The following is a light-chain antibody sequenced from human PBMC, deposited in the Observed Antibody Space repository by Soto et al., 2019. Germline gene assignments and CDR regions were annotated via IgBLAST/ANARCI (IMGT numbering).Light chain of an antibody. CDR2: GAS. CDR3: QQYDSSPRT. Sequence: EIVLTQSPGTLSLSPGERATLSCRTSQSISSSYLAWYQQKPGQAPRLLIYGASRRATGVPDRFSGSGSGTDFILSISRLEPEDFAVYYCQQYDSSPRTFGQGTQVEIK. CDR1: QSISSSY. J-gene: IGKJ1*01. V-gene: IGKV3-20*01.